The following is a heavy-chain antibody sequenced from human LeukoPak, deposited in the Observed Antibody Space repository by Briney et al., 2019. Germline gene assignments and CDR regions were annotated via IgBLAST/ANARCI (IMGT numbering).Heavy chain of an antibody. Sequence: SETLSLTCTVSGGSISSSNFYWGWIRQPPGKGLEWIGNIYYSGSTYYIPSLKSRVTISVDTSKNQFSLKLSSVTAADTAVYYCARVVPAAPEYFQYWGQGTLVTVSS. V-gene: IGHV4-39*01. CDR3: ARVVPAAPEYFQY. J-gene: IGHJ1*01. CDR1: GGSISSSNFY. CDR2: IYYSGST. D-gene: IGHD2-2*01.